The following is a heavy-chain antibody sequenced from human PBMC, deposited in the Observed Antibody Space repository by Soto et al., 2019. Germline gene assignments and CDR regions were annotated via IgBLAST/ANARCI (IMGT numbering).Heavy chain of an antibody. CDR1: GFTFSTYS. V-gene: IGHV3-23*01. CDR2: ISQDGTT. CDR3: AKDLRPDGVWDFGY. D-gene: IGHD4-17*01. Sequence: EVQLLESGGGLVQPGGSLRLSCAASGFTFSTYSMAWFRQAPGRGPEWVSGISQDGTTHYADSVKGGFTISRDNSRSSVYLQMMALRGEDTAVYYCAKDLRPDGVWDFGYWGQGTLVTVFS. J-gene: IGHJ4*02.